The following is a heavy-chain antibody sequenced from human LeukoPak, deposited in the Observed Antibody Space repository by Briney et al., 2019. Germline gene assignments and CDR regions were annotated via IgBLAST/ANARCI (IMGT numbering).Heavy chain of an antibody. CDR3: ATDSANSGHGY. Sequence: ASVKVSCKASGYTFTCYYMHWVRQAPGQGLEGMGWINPNSGGTNYAQKFQGRVTMTRDTSISTAYMELSRLRSDDTAVYYCATDSANSGHGYWGQGTLVTVSS. CDR1: GYTFTCYY. D-gene: IGHD1-26*01. V-gene: IGHV1-2*02. J-gene: IGHJ4*02. CDR2: INPNSGGT.